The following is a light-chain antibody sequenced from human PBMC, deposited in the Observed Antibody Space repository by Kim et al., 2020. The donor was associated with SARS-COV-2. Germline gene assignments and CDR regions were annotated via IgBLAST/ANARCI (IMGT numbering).Light chain of an antibody. CDR2: GAS. CDR3: QQYRAYPVA. Sequence: SASIGDGVTITCRASQDIINALTWFRQKPGKAPESLIYGASTLRSGVPSKFSGSGSGTDFTLTISSLQPEDFATYYCQQYRAYPVAFGQGTKLEI. V-gene: IGKV1-16*02. CDR1: QDIINA. J-gene: IGKJ2*01.